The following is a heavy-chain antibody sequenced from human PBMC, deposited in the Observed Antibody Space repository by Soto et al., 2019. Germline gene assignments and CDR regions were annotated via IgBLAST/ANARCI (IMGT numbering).Heavy chain of an antibody. CDR3: ARDGLYCSSTSCYTTPYYYYYGMDV. Sequence: PGGSLRLSCAASGFTFSSYAMHWVRQAPGKGLEWVAVISYDGSNKYYADSVKGRFTISRDNSKNTLYPQMNSLRAEDTAVYYCARDGLYCSSTSCYTTPYYYYYGMDVWGQGTTVTVSS. V-gene: IGHV3-30-3*01. D-gene: IGHD2-2*02. J-gene: IGHJ6*02. CDR1: GFTFSSYA. CDR2: ISYDGSNK.